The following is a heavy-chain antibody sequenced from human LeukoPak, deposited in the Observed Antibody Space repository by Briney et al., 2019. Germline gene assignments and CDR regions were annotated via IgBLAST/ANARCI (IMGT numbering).Heavy chain of an antibody. V-gene: IGHV3-48*03. CDR2: ISGSGSSI. CDR3: AREYDSSGYPIDF. Sequence: GGSLRLSCAASGFTFSSYEMNWVRQAPGKGLEWVSYISGSGSSIHYADSVKGRFTISRDNAMNSLYLQMNSLRAEDTAIYYCAREYDSSGYPIDFWGHGTRVTVS. D-gene: IGHD3-22*01. CDR1: GFTFSSYE. J-gene: IGHJ4*01.